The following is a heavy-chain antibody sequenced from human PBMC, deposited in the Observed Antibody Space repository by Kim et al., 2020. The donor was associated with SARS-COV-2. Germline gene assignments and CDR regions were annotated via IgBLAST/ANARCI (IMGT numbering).Heavy chain of an antibody. CDR2: IYHTGGT. J-gene: IGHJ4*02. CDR1: GGSISDNFYY. CDR3: TSERASTIVDY. V-gene: IGHV4-39*01. D-gene: IGHD3-16*02. Sequence: SETLSLTCAVSGGSISDNFYYWGWIRQTPGKGLEWIGSIYHTGGTYHNPSLKSRVTMSLDMSANQFSLMLSSVTAADTAVYYCTSERASTIVDYWGQGILVTVSS.